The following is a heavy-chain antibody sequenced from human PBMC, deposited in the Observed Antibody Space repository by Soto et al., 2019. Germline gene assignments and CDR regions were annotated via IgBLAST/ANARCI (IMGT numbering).Heavy chain of an antibody. CDR1: GYIFRNFG. V-gene: IGHV1-18*01. CDR3: ARDPPGERAEMVDV. D-gene: IGHD3-10*01. J-gene: IGHJ4*02. Sequence: ASVKVSCKASGYIFRNFGISWVRQAPGQGLEWMGWISAYNGNRKFAQKVEGRITMTTDTSTSTAYMELRSLKSDDAAVYYCARDPPGERAEMVDVSGQRTPVTVSS. CDR2: ISAYNGNR.